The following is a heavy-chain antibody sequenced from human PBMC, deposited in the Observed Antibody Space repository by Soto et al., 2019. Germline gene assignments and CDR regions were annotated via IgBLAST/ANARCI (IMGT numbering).Heavy chain of an antibody. Sequence: SETLSLTCPVSGGSISRSCYYWGWIRQRPGKGLEWIGSICCSGSTYYSPSLKSRVTISVDTSKNQFSLKLSSVTAADTAVYYCARFCSGGSCYSGWFDPWGQGTLVTVSS. J-gene: IGHJ5*02. CDR2: ICCSGST. CDR1: GGSISRSCYY. D-gene: IGHD2-15*01. V-gene: IGHV4-39*07. CDR3: ARFCSGGSCYSGWFDP.